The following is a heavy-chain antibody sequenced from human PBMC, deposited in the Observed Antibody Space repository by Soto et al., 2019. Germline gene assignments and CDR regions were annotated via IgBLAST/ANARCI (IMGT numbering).Heavy chain of an antibody. V-gene: IGHV4-31*03. J-gene: IGHJ6*02. CDR1: GVSISSGGYY. D-gene: IGHD2-15*01. CDR2: IYYSGST. CDR3: ARDRAASQSYYYGMDV. Sequence: SETLSLTYTVSGVSISSGGYYWSWIRPHPGKGLEWIGYIYYSGSTYYNPSLKSRVTISVDTSKNQFSLKLSSVTAADTAVYYCARDRAASQSYYYGMDVWGQGNTVTVS.